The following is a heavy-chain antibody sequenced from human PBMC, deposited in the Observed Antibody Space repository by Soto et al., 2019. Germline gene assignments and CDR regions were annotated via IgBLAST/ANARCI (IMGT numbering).Heavy chain of an antibody. D-gene: IGHD4-17*01. J-gene: IGHJ5*02. CDR1: GDTFTSYG. CDR3: AREWTTVTTFDP. V-gene: IGHV1-18*04. CDR2: ISAYNGNT. Sequence: ASVKVSCKASGDTFTSYGISWVRQAPGQGLEWMGWISAYNGNTNYAQKLQGRVTMTTDTSTSTAYMELRSLRSDDTAVYYCAREWTTVTTFDPWGQGTLVTVSS.